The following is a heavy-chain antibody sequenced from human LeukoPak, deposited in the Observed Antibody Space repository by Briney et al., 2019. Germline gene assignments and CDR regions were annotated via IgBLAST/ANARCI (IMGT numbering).Heavy chain of an antibody. CDR2: ISYDGSNK. V-gene: IGHV3-30-3*01. J-gene: IGHJ4*02. CDR1: GFTFGSYA. CDR3: AKDFGEFQLLSFDY. Sequence: PGGSLRLSCAASGFTFGSYAMHWVRQAPGKGLEWVAVISYDGSNKYYADSVKGRFTISRDNSKNTLYLQMNSLRAEDTAVYYCAKDFGEFQLLSFDYWGQGTLVTVSS. D-gene: IGHD2-2*01.